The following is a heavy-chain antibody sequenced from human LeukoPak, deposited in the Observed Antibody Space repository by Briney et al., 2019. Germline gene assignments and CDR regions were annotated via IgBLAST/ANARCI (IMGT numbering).Heavy chain of an antibody. D-gene: IGHD3-22*01. CDR3: AREGDSSGYHFDY. Sequence: GESLKISCKGSGYRFTSYWIGWVRQMPGKGLEWMGIIYPGDSDIRYSPSFEGQVTTSADKSISTAYLQWSSLKASDTAMYYCAREGDSSGYHFDYWGQGTLVTVSS. J-gene: IGHJ4*02. CDR1: GYRFTSYW. CDR2: IYPGDSDI. V-gene: IGHV5-51*01.